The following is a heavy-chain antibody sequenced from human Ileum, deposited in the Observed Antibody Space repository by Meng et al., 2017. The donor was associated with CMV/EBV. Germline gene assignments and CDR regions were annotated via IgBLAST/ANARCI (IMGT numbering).Heavy chain of an antibody. CDR3: ARGQTGLYFDY. CDR1: GCPFSSYS. Sequence: GGSLRPSCAASGCPFSSYSLHWVRQAPGKGLDWVAVISGDGERSWYGDSVKARFTISRDNSKNTLFVQINSLRVEDTAVYYCARGQTGLYFDYWGQGTLVTVSS. D-gene: IGHD3-9*01. V-gene: IGHV3-30*04. CDR2: ISGDGERS. J-gene: IGHJ4*02.